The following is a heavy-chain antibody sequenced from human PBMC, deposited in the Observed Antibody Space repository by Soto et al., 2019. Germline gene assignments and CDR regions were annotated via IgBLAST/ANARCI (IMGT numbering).Heavy chain of an antibody. Sequence: PGGSLRLSCAASGFTFSSYEMNWVRQAPGKGLEWVSYISSSGSTIYYADSVKGRFTISRDNAKNSLYLQMNSLRAEDTAVYYCAREKIVVVPAASSPYFDYWGQGTLVTVSS. CDR3: AREKIVVVPAASSPYFDY. CDR1: GFTFSSYE. V-gene: IGHV3-48*03. J-gene: IGHJ4*02. CDR2: ISSSGSTI. D-gene: IGHD2-2*01.